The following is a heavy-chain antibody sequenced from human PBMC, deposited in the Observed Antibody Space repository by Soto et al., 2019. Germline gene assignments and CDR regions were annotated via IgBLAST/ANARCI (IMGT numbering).Heavy chain of an antibody. J-gene: IGHJ5*02. Sequence: EVHLVESGGGLVQPGGSLRLSCVASGFTFSSYVMSWVRQAPGKGLEWVSAISGSGGSTYYADSVKGRFTISRDNSKNTLYLQMNSLRAEDTAVYYCAKAGEYYYDSSGRFDPWGQGTLVTVSS. V-gene: IGHV3-23*04. CDR2: ISGSGGST. CDR3: AKAGEYYYDSSGRFDP. CDR1: GFTFSSYV. D-gene: IGHD3-22*01.